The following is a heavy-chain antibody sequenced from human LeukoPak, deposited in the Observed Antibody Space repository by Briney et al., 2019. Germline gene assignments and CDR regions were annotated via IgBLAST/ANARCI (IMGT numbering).Heavy chain of an antibody. V-gene: IGHV4-59*01. J-gene: IGHJ6*03. Sequence: SETLSLTCTVSGGSISSYYWSWIRQPPGKGLEWIGYIYYSGSTNYNPSLKSRVTISVDTSKSQFSLKLSSVTAADTAVYYCARVWESLYDFWSGSNYYYMDVWGKGTTVTVSS. CDR2: IYYSGST. CDR1: GGSISSYY. D-gene: IGHD3-3*01. CDR3: ARVWESLYDFWSGSNYYYMDV.